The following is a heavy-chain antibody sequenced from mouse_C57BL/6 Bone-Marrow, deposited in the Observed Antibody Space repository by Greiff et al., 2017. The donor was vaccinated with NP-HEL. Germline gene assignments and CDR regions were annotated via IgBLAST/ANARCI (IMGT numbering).Heavy chain of an antibody. D-gene: IGHD1-1*01. CDR2: ISSGGSYT. CDR1: GFTFSSYG. CDR3: ARPSFYYYGSSYPFAY. J-gene: IGHJ3*01. V-gene: IGHV5-6*01. Sequence: EVNVVESGGDLVKPGGSLKLSCAASGFTFSSYGMSWVRQTPDKRLAWVATISSGGSYTYYPDSVKGRFTISRDNAKNTLYLQMSSLKSEDTAMYYCARPSFYYYGSSYPFAYWGQGTLVTVSA.